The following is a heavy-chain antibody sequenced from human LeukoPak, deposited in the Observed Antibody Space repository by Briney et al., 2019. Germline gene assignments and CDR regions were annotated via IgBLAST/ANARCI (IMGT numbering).Heavy chain of an antibody. CDR3: ARDEGFYSTSSFYYFDY. D-gene: IGHD6-6*01. J-gene: IGHJ4*02. V-gene: IGHV1-2*02. CDR1: GYTFTGYY. CDR2: INPNSGGT. Sequence: ASVKVSCKASGYTFTGYYMHWVRQAPGQGLEWMGWINPNSGGTNYAQKFQVRVTMTRDTSISTAYMELSRLRSDDTAVYYCARDEGFYSTSSFYYFDYWGQGTLVTVSS.